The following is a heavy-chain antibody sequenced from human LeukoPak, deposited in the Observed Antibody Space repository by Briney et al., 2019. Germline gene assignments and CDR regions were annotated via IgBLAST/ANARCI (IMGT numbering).Heavy chain of an antibody. CDR1: GGSISSSNW. CDR3: ARGGVYYDFWSGYYRPRPTSNWFDP. V-gene: IGHV4-4*02. J-gene: IGHJ5*02. CDR2: INHSGST. Sequence: SETLSLTCAVSGGSISSSNWWSWVRQPPGKGLEWIGEINHSGSTNYNPSLKSRVTISVDTSKNQFSLKLSSVTAADTAVYYCARGGVYYDFWSGYYRPRPTSNWFDPWGQGTLVTVSS. D-gene: IGHD3-3*01.